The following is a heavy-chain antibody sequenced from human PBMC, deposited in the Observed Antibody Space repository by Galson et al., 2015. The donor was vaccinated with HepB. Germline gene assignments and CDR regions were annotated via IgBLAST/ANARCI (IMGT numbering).Heavy chain of an antibody. J-gene: IGHJ4*02. CDR3: AKDKPSGWDDY. CDR2: ISDSGGRT. Sequence: SLRLSCAASGFTFSSYTMSWVRQAPGKGLEWVSTISDSGGRTYYADSGKGRFTISRDNSKNTLYLQMNSLRAEDTAVYYCAKDKPSGWDDYWGQGTLVTVSS. V-gene: IGHV3-23*01. D-gene: IGHD6-19*01. CDR1: GFTFSSYT.